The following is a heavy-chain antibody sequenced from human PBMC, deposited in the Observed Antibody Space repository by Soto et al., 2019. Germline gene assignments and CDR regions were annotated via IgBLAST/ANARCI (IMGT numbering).Heavy chain of an antibody. V-gene: IGHV4-30-2*01. CDR2: IYHSGST. J-gene: IGHJ5*02. CDR3: ARGGAARRNWFDP. CDR1: GGSISSGGYS. Sequence: PSETLSLTCAVSGGSISSGGYSWSWIRQPPGKGLEWIGYIYHSGSTYYNPSLKSRVTISVDRSKNQFSLKLSSVTAADTAVYYCARGGAARRNWFDPWGQGTLVTVSS. D-gene: IGHD6-6*01.